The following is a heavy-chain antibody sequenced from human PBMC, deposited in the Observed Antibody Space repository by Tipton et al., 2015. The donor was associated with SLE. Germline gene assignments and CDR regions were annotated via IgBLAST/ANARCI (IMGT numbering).Heavy chain of an antibody. CDR1: GGSFSGYY. CDR3: ARRCQSQLLR. D-gene: IGHD2-2*01. CDR2: INHSGST. J-gene: IGHJ4*02. V-gene: IGHV4-34*01. Sequence: LRLSCAVYGGSFSGYYWSWIRQPPGKGLEWIGEINHSGSTNYNPSLKSRVTISVDTSKNQFSLKLSSVTAADTAVYYCARRCQSQLLRWGQGTLVTVSS.